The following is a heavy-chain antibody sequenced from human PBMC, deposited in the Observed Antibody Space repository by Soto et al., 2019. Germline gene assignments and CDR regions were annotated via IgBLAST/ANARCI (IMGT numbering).Heavy chain of an antibody. CDR1: GFTFTSFA. J-gene: IGHJ5*02. V-gene: IGHV3-23*01. D-gene: IGHD3-22*01. Sequence: PGGSLRLSCAASGFTFTSFAVSWVRQAPGKGLEWVSAISGSGGATYYADSVKGRFTISRDNSKNTLYLQMNSLRAEDTAVYYCAKDWNWYYYDSSGYYHGLDRAVPMGWFDPWGQGTLVTVSS. CDR2: ISGSGGAT. CDR3: AKDWNWYYYDSSGYYHGLDRAVPMGWFDP.